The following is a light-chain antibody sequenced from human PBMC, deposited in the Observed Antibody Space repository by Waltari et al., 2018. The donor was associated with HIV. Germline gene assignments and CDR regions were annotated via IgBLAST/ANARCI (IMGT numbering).Light chain of an antibody. Sequence: VIWMTQSPPLISASAGDRVTISCRLNQGISNYLVWFQQKPGKAPELILYAASTLQSGVSSRFSGSGSGTGFTLTINNLQSEDFATYYCQQYYSFPWTFGQGTGWRSN. CDR3: QQYYSFPWT. CDR2: AAS. J-gene: IGKJ1*01. V-gene: IGKV1D-8*01. CDR1: QGISNY.